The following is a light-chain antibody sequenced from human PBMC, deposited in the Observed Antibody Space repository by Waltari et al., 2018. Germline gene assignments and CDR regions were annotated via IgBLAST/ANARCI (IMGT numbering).Light chain of an antibody. CDR3: EVRTRWLWT. Sequence: VVTQSPATLSLSPGERVTLSSMASQLVTNHFAWFQPRPSQAPRLVIYNGSTRGTDIPARFSGSESETEFNLTSNSLQSEDLAMYYCEVRTRWLWTFGQGTKV. J-gene: IGKJ1*01. CDR2: NGS. V-gene: IGKV3-15*01. CDR1: QLVTNH.